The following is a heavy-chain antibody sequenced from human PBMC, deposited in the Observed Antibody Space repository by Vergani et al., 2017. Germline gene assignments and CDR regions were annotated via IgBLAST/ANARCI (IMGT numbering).Heavy chain of an antibody. D-gene: IGHD3-9*01. CDR3: ARGDYGILTGYRY. CDR2: INPSGGHT. V-gene: IGHV1-46*03. J-gene: IGHJ4*02. Sequence: QVQVVQSGAEVKKSGASVKVSCKTSGYTFSNYYLHGVRQAPGQGLEWMGIINPSGGHTNYAQKFQGRATMPRDTSTSTVCMELSGLRAEDTAIYYCARGDYGILTGYRYWGQGTLVTVSA. CDR1: GYTFSNYY.